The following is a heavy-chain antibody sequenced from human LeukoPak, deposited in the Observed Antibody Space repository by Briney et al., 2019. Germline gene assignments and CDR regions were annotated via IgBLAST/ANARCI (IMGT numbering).Heavy chain of an antibody. CDR3: ARDRDSSSWYYFDY. D-gene: IGHD6-13*01. Sequence: GGSLRLSCAASGFTFSSYSMNWVRQAPGKGLEWVSYISSSSSTIYYADSVKGRFTISRDNAKNSLYLQMNSLRAEDTAVYYCARDRDSSSWYYFDYWGQGTLDTVSS. V-gene: IGHV3-48*04. CDR1: GFTFSSYS. J-gene: IGHJ4*02. CDR2: ISSSSSTI.